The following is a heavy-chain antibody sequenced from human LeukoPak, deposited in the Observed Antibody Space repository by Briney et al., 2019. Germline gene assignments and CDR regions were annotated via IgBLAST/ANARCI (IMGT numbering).Heavy chain of an antibody. Sequence: SETLSLTCAVYGGSFSGYCWSWIRQHPGKGLEWIGYIYYSGSTYYNPSLKSRVTISIDTSKNQFSLKLSSVTAADTAVYCCARQTSPDYDILTGQDYWGQGTLVTVSS. CDR1: GGSFSGYC. D-gene: IGHD3-9*01. V-gene: IGHV4-31*11. CDR2: IYYSGST. CDR3: ARQTSPDYDILTGQDY. J-gene: IGHJ4*02.